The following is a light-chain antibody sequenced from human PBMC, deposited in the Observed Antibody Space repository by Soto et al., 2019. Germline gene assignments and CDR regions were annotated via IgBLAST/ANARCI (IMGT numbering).Light chain of an antibody. J-gene: IGKJ1*01. V-gene: IGKV3-15*01. CDR2: GAS. CDR3: QQHNNWPPT. CDR1: QSVSSN. Sequence: EIVMTQSPATLSVSPGERATLSCRASQSVSSNLAWYQQKPGQAPWLLIYGASTRATGIPARFSGSGSGTEFTLTISSLQSEDFAVYYCQQHNNWPPTFGQGTTVEIK.